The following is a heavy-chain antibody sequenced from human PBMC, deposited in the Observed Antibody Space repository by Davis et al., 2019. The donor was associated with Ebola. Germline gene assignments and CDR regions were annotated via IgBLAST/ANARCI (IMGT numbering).Heavy chain of an antibody. CDR3: AKMGGSSWGPYYYYGMDV. Sequence: PGGSLRLSCAASGFTFSSYGMHWVRQAPGKGLEWVAVIWYDGSNKYYADSVKGRFTISRDNSKNTLYLQMNSLRAEDTAVYYCAKMGGSSWGPYYYYGMDVWGQGTTVTVSS. CDR1: GFTFSSYG. D-gene: IGHD6-13*01. J-gene: IGHJ6*02. V-gene: IGHV3-33*06. CDR2: IWYDGSNK.